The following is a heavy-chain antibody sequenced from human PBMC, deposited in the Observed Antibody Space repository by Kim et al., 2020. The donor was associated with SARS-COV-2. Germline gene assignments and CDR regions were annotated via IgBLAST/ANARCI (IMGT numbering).Heavy chain of an antibody. V-gene: IGHV3-7*03. CDR1: GFTFSNSA. CDR3: ARAVMTGSVGRGWVDH. D-gene: IGHD1-20*01. J-gene: IGHJ5*02. CDR2: INPDESDN. Sequence: GGSLRLSCAASGFTFSNSAMTWVRQAPGKGLEWVANINPDESDNYYVDSVKGRFTISSDNANSLLYLQMNNLRVEDTGIYYCARAVMTGSVGRGWVDHWGQGTLVSVSS.